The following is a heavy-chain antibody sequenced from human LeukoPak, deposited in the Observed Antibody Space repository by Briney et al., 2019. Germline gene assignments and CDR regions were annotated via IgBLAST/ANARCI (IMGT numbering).Heavy chain of an antibody. V-gene: IGHV4-39*07. CDR3: ARDDSSGYYYGVHPLYYFDY. CDR2: IYYSGST. CDR1: GGSISSSSYY. Sequence: RSSETLSLTCTVSGGSISSSSYYWGWIRQPPGKGLEWIGSIYYSGSTYCNPSLKSRVTISVDTSKNQFSLKLSSVTAADTAVYYCARDDSSGYYYGVHPLYYFDYWGQGTLVTVSS. D-gene: IGHD3-22*01. J-gene: IGHJ4*02.